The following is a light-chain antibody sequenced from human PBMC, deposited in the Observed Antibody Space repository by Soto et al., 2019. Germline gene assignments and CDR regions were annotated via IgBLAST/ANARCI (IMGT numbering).Light chain of an antibody. CDR2: GAS. Sequence: EIGMMQFPATLSVSPGERVTLSCRASQSVSNKVVWYQQKPGQAPSLLIYGASTRATGVPARFSGSGSGTQFTLTITSLQSEDFAVYFCQQYSNWPRTFGQGTRLEIK. CDR1: QSVSNK. V-gene: IGKV3-15*01. J-gene: IGKJ5*01. CDR3: QQYSNWPRT.